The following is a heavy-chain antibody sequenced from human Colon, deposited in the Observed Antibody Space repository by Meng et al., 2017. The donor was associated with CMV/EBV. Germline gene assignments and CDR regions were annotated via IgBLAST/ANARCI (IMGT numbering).Heavy chain of an antibody. D-gene: IGHD1-26*01. CDR1: GFRFSSYE. CDR2: ISGSGGTI. CDR3: ARANFDYYYFDS. Sequence: GGSLRLSCAASGFRFSSYEMNWVRQTPGKGLEWVSYISGSGGTIYYADSVKGRFTISRDNANNSLYLQMNSLRAEDTAFYHCARANFDYYYFDSWGQGTLVTVSS. V-gene: IGHV3-48*03. J-gene: IGHJ4*02.